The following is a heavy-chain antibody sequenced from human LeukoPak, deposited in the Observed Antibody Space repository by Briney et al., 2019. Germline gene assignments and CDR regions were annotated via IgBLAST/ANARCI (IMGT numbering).Heavy chain of an antibody. CDR1: GFTFSSYN. J-gene: IGHJ3*02. CDR2: ISSSSTTI. D-gene: IGHD3-10*01. V-gene: IGHV3-48*02. Sequence: PGGSLGLSCAASGFTFSSYNMNWVRQAPGKGLEWVSYISSSSTTIFYADSVKGRFTISRDNAKNSLYLQMNSLRDDDTAVYYCARGRGSAAFDIWGQGTMVTVSS. CDR3: ARGRGSAAFDI.